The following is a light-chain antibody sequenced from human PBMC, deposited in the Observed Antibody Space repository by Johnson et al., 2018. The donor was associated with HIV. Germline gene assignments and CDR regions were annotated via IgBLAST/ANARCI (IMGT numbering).Light chain of an antibody. Sequence: QSVLTQPPSVSAAPGQKVTISCSGSGSNIGNNYVSWYQQLPGTAPKLLIYDNNKRPSGIPDRFSGSKSGTSATLGITGLQTGDEADYYCGTWDSSLSVFYVFGTGTKVTVL. CDR1: GSNIGNNY. J-gene: IGLJ1*01. V-gene: IGLV1-51*01. CDR2: DNN. CDR3: GTWDSSLSVFYV.